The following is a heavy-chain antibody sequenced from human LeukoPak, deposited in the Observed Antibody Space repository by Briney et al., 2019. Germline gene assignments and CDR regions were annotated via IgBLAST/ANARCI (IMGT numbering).Heavy chain of an antibody. CDR2: ISGSSSTI. CDR1: GFTFSSYT. J-gene: IGHJ4*02. V-gene: IGHV3-48*01. CDR3: ARDPHSSSWHWFDY. Sequence: GGSLRLSCAASGFTFSSYTMNWVRQAPGKGPEWISYISGSSSTIYYVDSVMGRFTISRDNAKNSLYLQMNSLRVEDTAVYYCARDPHSSSWHWFDYWGQGTLVTVSS. D-gene: IGHD6-13*01.